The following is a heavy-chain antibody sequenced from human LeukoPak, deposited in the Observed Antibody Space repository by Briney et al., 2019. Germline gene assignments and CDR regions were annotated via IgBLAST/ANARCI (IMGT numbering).Heavy chain of an antibody. J-gene: IGHJ4*02. CDR1: GFTFSSCA. CDR3: AIDHAFYDSSGYYYY. D-gene: IGHD3-22*01. V-gene: IGHV3-23*01. CDR2: ISGSGGST. Sequence: PGGSLRLSCAASGFTFSSCAMSWVRQAPGKGLEWVSAISGSGGSTYYADSVKGRFTISRDNSKNTLYLQMNSLRAEDTAVYYCAIDHAFYDSSGYYYYWGQGTLVTVSS.